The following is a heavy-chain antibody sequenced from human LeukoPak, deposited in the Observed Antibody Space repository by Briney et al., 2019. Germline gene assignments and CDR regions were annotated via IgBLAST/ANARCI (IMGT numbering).Heavy chain of an antibody. CDR2: IIPILGIA. CDR1: GGTFSSYA. CDR3: ARVPHMYYDILTH. Sequence: GSSVKVSCKASGGTFSSYAISWVRQAPGQGLEWMGRIIPILGIANYAQKFQGRVTITADKSTSTAYMELSSLRSEDTAVYHCARVPHMYYDILTHWGQGTLVTVSS. V-gene: IGHV1-69*04. D-gene: IGHD3-9*01. J-gene: IGHJ4*02.